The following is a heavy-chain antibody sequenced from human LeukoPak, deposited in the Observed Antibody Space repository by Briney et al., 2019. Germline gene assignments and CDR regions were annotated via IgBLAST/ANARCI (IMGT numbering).Heavy chain of an antibody. CDR2: ISASGGST. D-gene: IGHD6-13*01. Sequence: PGGSLRLSCAASGFTFSSYAMSGVRQAPAKGLEWVSAISASGGSTYYAASVKGRFTISRDNSKNTLYLQMNSLRAEDTAVYYCAKVGLNSSSWYGGLFDYWGQGTLVTVSS. V-gene: IGHV3-23*01. CDR3: AKVGLNSSSWYGGLFDY. CDR1: GFTFSSYA. J-gene: IGHJ4*02.